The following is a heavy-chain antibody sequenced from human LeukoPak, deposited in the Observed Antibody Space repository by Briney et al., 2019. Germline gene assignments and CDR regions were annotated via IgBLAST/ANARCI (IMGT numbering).Heavy chain of an antibody. Sequence: SETLSLTCTVSGDSISSYYWSWIRQPPGKGLEWIGYIYYSGGTDYNPSLKSRVTISVDTSKNQFSLKLRSVSAADTAVYYCARHVTISGPYDASDIWGQGTMVTVSP. J-gene: IGHJ3*02. V-gene: IGHV4-59*08. CDR1: GDSISSYY. CDR2: IYYSGGT. D-gene: IGHD5-24*01. CDR3: ARHVTISGPYDASDI.